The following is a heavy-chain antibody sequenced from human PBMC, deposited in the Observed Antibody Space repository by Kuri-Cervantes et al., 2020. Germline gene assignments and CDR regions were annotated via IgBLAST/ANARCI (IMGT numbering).Heavy chain of an antibody. J-gene: IGHJ3*02. V-gene: IGHV3-33*08. D-gene: IGHD6-19*01. Sequence: TLSLTCTVSGGSISSSSYYWGWIRQPPGKGLEWVAVIWYDGSNKYYADSVKGRFTISRDNSKNTLYLQMNSLRAEDTAVYYCASIAVAGYDAFDIWGQGTMVTVSS. CDR3: ASIAVAGYDAFDI. CDR1: GGSISSSSYY. CDR2: IWYDGSNK.